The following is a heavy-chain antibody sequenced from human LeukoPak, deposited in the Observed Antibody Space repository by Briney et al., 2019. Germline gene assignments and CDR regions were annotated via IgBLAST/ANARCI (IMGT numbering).Heavy chain of an antibody. V-gene: IGHV3-11*01. D-gene: IGHD2-8*01. Sequence: GGSLRLSCAASGFTFSDYYMSWIRQAPGKGLEWVSYISHSGRTMYYADSVKGRFTISRDNAKNSLYLQMNSLRAGDTAVYYCARDSIVRGNVGNDMDVWGKGTTVTVSS. CDR2: ISHSGRTM. CDR3: ARDSIVRGNVGNDMDV. CDR1: GFTFSDYY. J-gene: IGHJ6*03.